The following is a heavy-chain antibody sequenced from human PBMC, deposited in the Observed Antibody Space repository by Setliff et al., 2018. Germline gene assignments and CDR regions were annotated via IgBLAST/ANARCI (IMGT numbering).Heavy chain of an antibody. V-gene: IGHV1-18*01. D-gene: IGHD2-2*01. J-gene: IGHJ4*02. CDR2: SSAYNGKT. Sequence: ASVKVSCKSSGYTFTSYGISWMRQAPGQGLEWMGWSSAYNGKTQYAQKFQGRVTMTIDTPTSTAYMELRSLRSDDTAVYYCARGPPDFVVVPAAAKFDYWGQGTLVTVSS. CDR1: GYTFTSYG. CDR3: ARGPPDFVVVPAAAKFDY.